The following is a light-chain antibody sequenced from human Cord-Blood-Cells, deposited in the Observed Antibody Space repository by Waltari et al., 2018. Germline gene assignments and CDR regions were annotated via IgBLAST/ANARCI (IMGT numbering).Light chain of an antibody. CDR2: DVS. V-gene: IGLV2-14*03. J-gene: IGLJ3*02. CDR3: SSYTSSSTWV. CDR1: SSDVGGYNY. Sequence: QSALTQPASVSGSPGQSITIPCTGTSSDVGGYNYVSRYQPHPGKAPKLMIVDVSTRPSGVSNRFSGSKSGNTASLTISGLQAEDEADYYCSSYTSSSTWVFGGGTKLTVL.